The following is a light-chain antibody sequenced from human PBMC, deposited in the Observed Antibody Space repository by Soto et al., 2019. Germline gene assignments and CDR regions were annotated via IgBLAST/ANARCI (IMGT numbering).Light chain of an antibody. V-gene: IGLV2-8*01. CDR2: DVT. Sequence: QSALTQPPSASGSPGQSVTISCTGTSSDVGRFNFVSWYQQHPGKAPKLMIYDVTKRPSGVPDRFSGSKSGNTASLTVSGLQAEDEANYYCSSYAGNDTYVFGTGTKVTVL. J-gene: IGLJ1*01. CDR1: SSDVGRFNF. CDR3: SSYAGNDTYV.